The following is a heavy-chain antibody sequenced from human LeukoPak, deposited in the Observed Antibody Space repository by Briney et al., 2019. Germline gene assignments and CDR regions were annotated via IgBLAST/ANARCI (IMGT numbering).Heavy chain of an antibody. Sequence: PGGSLRLSCVASGITFSDYAMSWVRQVPGKGLEWLSSLSGNGISTRSAESVRGRFTISRDNSKNTLYLRMYSLRVEDTALYYCAGGDCSGGRCDSPDFDYYFYYSMDVWGQGTTVTVSS. CDR2: LSGNGIST. J-gene: IGHJ6*02. CDR1: GITFSDYA. D-gene: IGHD2-15*01. V-gene: IGHV3-23*01. CDR3: AGGDCSGGRCDSPDFDYYFYYSMDV.